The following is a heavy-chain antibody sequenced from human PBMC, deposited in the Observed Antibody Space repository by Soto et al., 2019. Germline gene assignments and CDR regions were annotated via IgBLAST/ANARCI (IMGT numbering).Heavy chain of an antibody. V-gene: IGHV3-21*01. CDR1: GFIFTSYS. CDR2: ISSSSSYI. Sequence: EVQLVDSGGGLVKPGGSLRLSCAASGFIFTSYSMNWVRQPPGKGLEWVSSISSSSSYIYYADSVNGRFTISRDNAKNSLYLQMSSLRAEDTAVYYCARDSGSSSDYYGMDVWGQGTTVTVSS. J-gene: IGHJ6*02. CDR3: ARDSGSSSDYYGMDV. D-gene: IGHD6-13*01.